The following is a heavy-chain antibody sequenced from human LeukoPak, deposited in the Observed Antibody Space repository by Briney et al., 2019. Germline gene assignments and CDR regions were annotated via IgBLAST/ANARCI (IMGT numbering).Heavy chain of an antibody. CDR1: GFTFSSYA. CDR2: ISGSGGSI. V-gene: IGHV3-21*01. Sequence: GGSLRLSCAASGFTFSSYAMSWVRQAPGKGLEWVSSISGSGGSIYYADSVKGRSTISRDNAKNSLYLQMNSLRAEDTAVYYCARRSPSGYEYFDYWGQGTLVTVSS. D-gene: IGHD5-12*01. CDR3: ARRSPSGYEYFDY. J-gene: IGHJ4*02.